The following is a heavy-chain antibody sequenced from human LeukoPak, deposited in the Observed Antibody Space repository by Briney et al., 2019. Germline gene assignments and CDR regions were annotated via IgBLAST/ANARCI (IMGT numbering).Heavy chain of an antibody. D-gene: IGHD3-9*01. V-gene: IGHV3-30*18. J-gene: IGHJ3*02. Sequence: GGSLRLSCAASGFTFSSYGMHWVRQAPGKGLEWVAVISYDGSNKYYADSVKGRFTISRDNSKNTLYLQMNSLRAEDTAVNYCAKTFGSYDILTGYYAADAFDIWGQGTMVTVSS. CDR2: ISYDGSNK. CDR3: AKTFGSYDILTGYYAADAFDI. CDR1: GFTFSSYG.